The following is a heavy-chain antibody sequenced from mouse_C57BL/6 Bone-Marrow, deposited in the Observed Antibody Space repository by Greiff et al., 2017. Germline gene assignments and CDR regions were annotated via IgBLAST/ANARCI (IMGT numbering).Heavy chain of an antibody. J-gene: IGHJ2*01. CDR1: GYTFTDYY. Sequence: VQLQQSGPELVKPGASVKISCKASGYTFTDYYMNWVKQSHGKSLEWIGDINPNNGGTSYNQKFKGKATLTVDKSSSTAYMELRSLTSEDSAVYYCAREEDYFYYWGQGTTPTVSS. V-gene: IGHV1-26*01. CDR2: INPNNGGT. CDR3: AREEDYFYY.